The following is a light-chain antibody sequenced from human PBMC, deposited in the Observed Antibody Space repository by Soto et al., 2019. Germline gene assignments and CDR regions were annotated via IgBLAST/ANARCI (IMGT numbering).Light chain of an antibody. Sequence: EIVLTQSPATLSLSPGEGATLSCRASQNVSTYLAWYQQKPGQAPRLLIYDASNRATAIPARFSGSGSGTDFTLTISSLEPEDFAVYYCQQRSNWPLTFGGGTKVEIK. CDR2: DAS. V-gene: IGKV3-11*01. J-gene: IGKJ4*01. CDR3: QQRSNWPLT. CDR1: QNVSTY.